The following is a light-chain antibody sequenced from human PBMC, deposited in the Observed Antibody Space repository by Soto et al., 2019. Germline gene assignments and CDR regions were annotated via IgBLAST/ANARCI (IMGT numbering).Light chain of an antibody. CDR1: SSDIGGDNY. V-gene: IGLV2-14*01. Sequence: QSALTQPASVSGSPGQSITVSCTGTSSDIGGDNYVSWYQHHPGKAPQLIIYEVNLRPSGVSDRFSASKSGDTASLPISGRQAADEADYYCCSYSASNTRSYVFGTGTKLTVL. CDR2: EVN. CDR3: CSYSASNTRSYV. J-gene: IGLJ1*01.